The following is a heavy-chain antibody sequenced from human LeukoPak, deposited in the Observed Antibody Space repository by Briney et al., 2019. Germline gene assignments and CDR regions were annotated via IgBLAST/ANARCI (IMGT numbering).Heavy chain of an antibody. CDR2: IYTSGST. D-gene: IGHD2-2*01. Sequence: SETLSLTCNLSGGSISSSYWGWIRQPAGEGLEWIGRIYTSGSTNYNPSLKSRVTMSVDTSKNQFSLKLSSVTAADTAVYYCARVGCSSTSCYGGLDYWGQGTLVTVSS. CDR1: GGSISSSY. J-gene: IGHJ4*02. CDR3: ARVGCSSTSCYGGLDY. V-gene: IGHV4-4*07.